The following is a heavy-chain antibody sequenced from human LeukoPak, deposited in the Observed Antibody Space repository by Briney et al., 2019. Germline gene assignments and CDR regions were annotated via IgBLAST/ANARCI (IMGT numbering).Heavy chain of an antibody. D-gene: IGHD3-22*01. CDR3: AKKYYYDSSGYSHFDY. V-gene: IGHV3-23*01. CDR1: GFTFSFYA. Sequence: GGSLRLSCAASGFTFSFYAMTWVRQAPGKGLEWVSAISGSGGPTYYADSVKGRFAISRDNSKNTLYLQMNSLRAEDTAVYYCAKKYYYDSSGYSHFDYWGQGTLVTVSS. CDR2: ISGSGGPT. J-gene: IGHJ4*02.